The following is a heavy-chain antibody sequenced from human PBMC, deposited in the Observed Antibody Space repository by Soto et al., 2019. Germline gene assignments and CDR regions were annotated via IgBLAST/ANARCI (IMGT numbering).Heavy chain of an antibody. CDR3: ARVTPGNNLYYFSGMDV. CDR2: ISYEGSNT. D-gene: IGHD1-1*01. V-gene: IGHV3-30-3*01. J-gene: IGHJ6*02. Sequence: QVQLVESGGGVVQPGRSLRLSCVASGFTLGTYAIHWVRQAPGKGLQWVALISYEGSNTYYADSVKGRFTVSRDNSKSTLYLQMNSLRPEDTGVYYCARVTPGNNLYYFSGMDVWGQGTSVTVSS. CDR1: GFTLGTYA.